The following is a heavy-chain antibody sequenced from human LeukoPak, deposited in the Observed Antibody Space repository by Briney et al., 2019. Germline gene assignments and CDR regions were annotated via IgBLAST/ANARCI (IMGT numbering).Heavy chain of an antibody. V-gene: IGHV4-30-2*01. CDR2: IYHSGST. Sequence: SETLSLTCAVYGGSFSGYCWSWIRQPPGKGLEWIGYIYHSGSTYYNPSLKSRVTISVDRSKNQFSLKLTSVTAADTAVFYCARVWGGSYFDYWGQGTLVTVSS. CDR1: GGSFSGYC. D-gene: IGHD1-26*01. CDR3: ARVWGGSYFDY. J-gene: IGHJ4*02.